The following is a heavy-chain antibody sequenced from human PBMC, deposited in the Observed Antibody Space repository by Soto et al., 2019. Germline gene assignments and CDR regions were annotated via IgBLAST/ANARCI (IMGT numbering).Heavy chain of an antibody. CDR1: GIPFTSYG. Sequence: GGSLRLSCAASGIPFTSYGMIWVRQPPRKRLEWVSSISATGDRTNYLDSVKGRFSISRDNSKNTLYLQMNSLTADDTAVYYCVSSTVPTEYWGLGTLVTVSS. CDR2: ISATGDRT. V-gene: IGHV3-23*01. J-gene: IGHJ4*02. D-gene: IGHD2-21*02. CDR3: VSSTVPTEY.